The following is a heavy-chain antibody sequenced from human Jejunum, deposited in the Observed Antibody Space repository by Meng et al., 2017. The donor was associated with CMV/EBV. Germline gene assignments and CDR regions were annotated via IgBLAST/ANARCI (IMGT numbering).Heavy chain of an antibody. CDR3: AGGGPAIYSPFDP. D-gene: IGHD3-16*01. Sequence: ASGFIFTNYPMSWVRQAPGRGLEWVSGISSSGGSTYDADSVKGRFSISRDNSRNTLYLQMMSLRADDTAVYYCAGGGPAIYSPFDPWGQGTLVTVSS. CDR2: ISSSGGST. J-gene: IGHJ5*02. CDR1: GFIFTNYP. V-gene: IGHV3-23*01.